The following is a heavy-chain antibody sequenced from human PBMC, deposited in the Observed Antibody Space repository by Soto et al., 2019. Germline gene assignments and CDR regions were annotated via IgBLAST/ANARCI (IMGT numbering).Heavy chain of an antibody. D-gene: IGHD3-3*01. CDR2: ISGIVGST. V-gene: IGHV3-23*01. CDR1: GFTFSSYA. Sequence: HPXVSLRLSCAASGFTFSSYAMSWVRQAPGKGLEWVSAISGIVGSTYYADSVKGRFTISRDNSKNTLYLQMNSLRAEDTAVYYCAKDSREPHREYYDFWSGYQHARDTYYYYGMDVWGQGTTVTVSS. J-gene: IGHJ6*02. CDR3: AKDSREPHREYYDFWSGYQHARDTYYYYGMDV.